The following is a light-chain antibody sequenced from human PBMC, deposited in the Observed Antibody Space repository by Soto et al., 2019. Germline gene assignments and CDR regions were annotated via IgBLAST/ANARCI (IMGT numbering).Light chain of an antibody. CDR2: EVS. CDR1: SRDVGAYNY. Sequence: QSALTQPASASGSPGQSVTISCTGTSRDVGAYNYVSRYQQHPGKAPKLMIYEVSKRPSGIPTRFSASKSGNTASLTVSGLQAEDEADYYCSSYAGSNTLVFGTGTKVTVL. J-gene: IGLJ1*01. V-gene: IGLV2-8*01. CDR3: SSYAGSNTLV.